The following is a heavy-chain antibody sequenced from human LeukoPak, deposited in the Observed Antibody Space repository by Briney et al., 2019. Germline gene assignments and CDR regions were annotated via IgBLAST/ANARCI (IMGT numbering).Heavy chain of an antibody. Sequence: GASVKASCKASGYTFTGYNMHWVRQAPGQGLEWMGWINPNTGGTNYAQKFQGRVTMTRDTSISTAYMELRRLRSDDTAVYYCTPSDRTYYDYWGQGTLVTVSS. CDR1: GYTFTGYN. CDR3: TPSDRTYYDY. CDR2: INPNTGGT. V-gene: IGHV1-2*02. J-gene: IGHJ4*02. D-gene: IGHD1-14*01.